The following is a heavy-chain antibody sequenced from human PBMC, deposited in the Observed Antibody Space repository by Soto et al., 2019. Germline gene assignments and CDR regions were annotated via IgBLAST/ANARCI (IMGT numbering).Heavy chain of an antibody. CDR1: GFTFSSYA. CDR2: ISGSGART. J-gene: IGHJ4*02. Sequence: GGSLRLSCAASGFTFSSYAMSWVRQAPGKGLEWVSTISGSGARTFYADSVKGRFTISRDNAKNTLSLQMNSLRAEDTAVYYCAREIYDDYDSSGFDHWGQGTLVTVSS. CDR3: AREIYDDYDSSGFDH. D-gene: IGHD3-22*01. V-gene: IGHV3-23*01.